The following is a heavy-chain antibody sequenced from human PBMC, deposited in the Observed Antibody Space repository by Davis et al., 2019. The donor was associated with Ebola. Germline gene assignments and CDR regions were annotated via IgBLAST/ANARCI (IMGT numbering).Heavy chain of an antibody. V-gene: IGHV1-18*04. CDR2: ISGFNTNT. J-gene: IGHJ4*02. CDR1: GYTFTSYG. CDR3: ARAPNYDVLTGTSSYYFYY. Sequence: ASVKVSCKSSGYTFTSYGLVWVRQAPGLGLEWMGWISGFNTNTNFAQKFQGRVTVSKDTSTNTAYMDLRSLTSDDTAIYYCARAPNYDVLTGTSSYYFYYWRQGTLVTVSS. D-gene: IGHD3-9*01.